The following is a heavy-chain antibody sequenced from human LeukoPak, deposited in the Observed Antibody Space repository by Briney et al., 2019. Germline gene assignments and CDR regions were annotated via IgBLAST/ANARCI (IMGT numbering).Heavy chain of an antibody. Sequence: GASVKVSCKASGYTFTSYAMHWVRQAPGQRLEWMGWINAGNGNTKSSQKFQGRVTITRDTSASTAYMELSSLRYEDTAVYYCARDGSSWYDYWGQGTLVTVSS. CDR3: ARDGSSWYDY. V-gene: IGHV1-3*01. D-gene: IGHD6-13*01. J-gene: IGHJ4*02. CDR1: GYTFTSYA. CDR2: INAGNGNT.